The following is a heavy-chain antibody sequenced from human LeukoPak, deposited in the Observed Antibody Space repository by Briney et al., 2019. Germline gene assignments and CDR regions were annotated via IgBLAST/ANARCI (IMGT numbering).Heavy chain of an antibody. CDR2: INHSGST. J-gene: IGHJ6*03. D-gene: IGHD3-22*01. V-gene: IGHV4-34*01. CDR1: GGSISGYY. CDR3: ARRFRDTSYYYDSSGYYRAYYYYYYYMDV. Sequence: SETLSLTCTVSGGSISGYYWSWIRQPPGKGLEWIGEINHSGSTNYNPSLKSRVTISVDTSKNQFSLKLSSVTAADTAVYYCARRFRDTSYYYDSSGYYRAYYYYYYYMDVWGKGTTVTVSS.